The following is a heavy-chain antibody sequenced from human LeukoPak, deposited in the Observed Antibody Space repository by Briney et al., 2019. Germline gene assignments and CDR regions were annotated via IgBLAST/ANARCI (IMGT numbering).Heavy chain of an antibody. CDR1: GGSSSGYY. CDR3: ARGQSNYNY. Sequence: PSETLSLTCAVYGGSSSGYYWSWIRQPPGKGLEWIGEINHSGSTNYNPSLKSRVTISVDTSKNQFSLKLSSVTAADTAVYYCARGQSNYNYWGQGTLVTVSS. V-gene: IGHV4-34*01. J-gene: IGHJ4*02. CDR2: INHSGST. D-gene: IGHD4-11*01.